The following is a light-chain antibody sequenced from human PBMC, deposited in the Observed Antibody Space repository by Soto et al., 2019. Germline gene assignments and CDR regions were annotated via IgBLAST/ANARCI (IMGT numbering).Light chain of an antibody. J-gene: IGKJ2*01. V-gene: IGKV1-39*01. Sequence: DIQMTQSPSSLSASKGDRVTITCRASQTISTYLNWYQQKPGKAPKLLIFGASYLQGGVPSRFSGGGSGADFTLTISSVQPEDFATYYCQQSYRIPYTFGPGTKLEIK. CDR3: QQSYRIPYT. CDR1: QTISTY. CDR2: GAS.